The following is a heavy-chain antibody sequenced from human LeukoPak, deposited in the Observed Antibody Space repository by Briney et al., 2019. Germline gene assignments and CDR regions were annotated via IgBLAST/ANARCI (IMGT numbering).Heavy chain of an antibody. J-gene: IGHJ4*02. Sequence: SVKVSCKASGGTFSSYAISWVRQAPGQGLEWMGGIIPIFGTANYAQKFQGRVTITTDESTSTAYMELSSLRSEDTAVYYCARDLTSCRYCFDYWGQGTLVTVSS. D-gene: IGHD2-2*01. CDR1: GGTFSSYA. CDR3: ARDLTSCRYCFDY. V-gene: IGHV1-69*05. CDR2: IIPIFGTA.